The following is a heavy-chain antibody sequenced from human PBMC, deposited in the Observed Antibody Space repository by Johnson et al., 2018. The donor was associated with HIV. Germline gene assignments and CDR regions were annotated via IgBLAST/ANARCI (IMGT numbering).Heavy chain of an antibody. CDR2: MYSGGRT. Sequence: VHLVESGGGLVQPGGSLRLSCVASGFTVSGNYMSWVRQAPGKGLEWVSVMYSGGRTYYADSVKGRFTISRDNSKNTLYLQMNSLRAEDTAVYYCARGHMVRGVTHAFDIWGQGTMVTVSS. CDR3: ARGHMVRGVTHAFDI. D-gene: IGHD3-10*01. CDR1: GFTVSGNY. V-gene: IGHV3-66*01. J-gene: IGHJ3*02.